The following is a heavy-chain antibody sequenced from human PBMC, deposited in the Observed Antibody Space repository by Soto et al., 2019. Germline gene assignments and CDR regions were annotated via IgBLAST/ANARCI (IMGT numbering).Heavy chain of an antibody. J-gene: IGHJ6*02. Sequence: GGSLRLSCAASGFTFSSYAMHWVRQAPGKGLEYVSGISSNGGSTHYADSVKGRFTISRDNSKNTLYLQMGSLRAEDMAVYYCARGGYQGHYYYYGMDVWGQGTTVTVSS. CDR2: ISSNGGST. CDR1: GFTFSSYA. CDR3: ARGGYQGHYYYYGMDV. V-gene: IGHV3-64*02. D-gene: IGHD6-25*01.